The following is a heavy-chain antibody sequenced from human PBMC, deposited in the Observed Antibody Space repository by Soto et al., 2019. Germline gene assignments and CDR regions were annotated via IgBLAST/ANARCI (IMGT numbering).Heavy chain of an antibody. J-gene: IGHJ6*02. V-gene: IGHV3-30-3*01. D-gene: IGHD3-10*01. CDR1: GFTFSSYA. Sequence: PGGSLRLSCAASGFTFSSYAMHWVRQAPGKGLEWVAVIPYDGSNKYYADSVKGRFTISGDNSKNTLYLQMNSLRAEDTAVYYCASLMDPGYYYGMDVWGQGTTVTVSS. CDR3: ASLMDPGYYYGMDV. CDR2: IPYDGSNK.